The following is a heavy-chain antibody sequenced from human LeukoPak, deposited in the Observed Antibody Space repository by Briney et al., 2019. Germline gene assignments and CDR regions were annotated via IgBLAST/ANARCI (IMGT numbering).Heavy chain of an antibody. CDR3: ARGDDVGDYLEY. V-gene: IGHV3-74*01. Sequence: GGSLRLSCAASGFTFSGYWMHWVRQAPGKGLVWVSRINSDDSSTSYADSVKGRFTISRDNAKNTLYLQMNSLRAEDTAVYYCARGDDVGDYLEYWGQGTLVTVSS. J-gene: IGHJ4*02. D-gene: IGHD3-16*01. CDR1: GFTFSGYW. CDR2: INSDDSST.